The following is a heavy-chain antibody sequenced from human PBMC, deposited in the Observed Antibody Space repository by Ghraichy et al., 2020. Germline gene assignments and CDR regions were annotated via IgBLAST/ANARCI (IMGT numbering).Heavy chain of an antibody. J-gene: IGHJ6*02. CDR3: ARGREYYYDGYYYYGMDV. CDR1: GGSFSGYY. D-gene: IGHD3-22*01. CDR2: INHSGST. V-gene: IGHV4-34*01. Sequence: SETLSLTCAVYGGSFSGYYWSWIRQPPGKGLEWIGEINHSGSTNYNPSLKSRVTISVDTSKNQFSLKLSSVTAADTAVYYCARGREYYYDGYYYYGMDVWGQGTTVTVSS.